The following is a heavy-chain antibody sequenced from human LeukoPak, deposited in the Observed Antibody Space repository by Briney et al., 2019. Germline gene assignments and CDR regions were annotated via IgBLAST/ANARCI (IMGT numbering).Heavy chain of an antibody. CDR1: GFTFSGSA. CDR3: TSAIVVVPAAPHLPRYYGMDV. J-gene: IGHJ6*02. CDR2: IRSKANSYAT. Sequence: GGSLRLSCAASGFTFSGSAMHWVRQASGKGLEWVGRIRSKANSYATAYAASVKGRFTISRDDSKNTAYLQMNSLKTEDTAVYYCTSAIVVVPAAPHLPRYYGMDVWGQGTTVTVSS. V-gene: IGHV3-73*01. D-gene: IGHD2-2*01.